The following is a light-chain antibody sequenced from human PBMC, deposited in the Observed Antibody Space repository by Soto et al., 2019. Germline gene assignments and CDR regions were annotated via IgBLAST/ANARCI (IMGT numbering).Light chain of an antibody. Sequence: EILMTQSPVTLSVSPGGRATLSCRASQSISDTFAWYQQKPGQAPRLLIHGASTRAPGFPARFSGSGSGTDFTLTISSLQSEDFAVYYCQQYNDWPWTFGQGTKVDIK. CDR1: QSISDT. CDR2: GAS. V-gene: IGKV3-15*01. J-gene: IGKJ1*01. CDR3: QQYNDWPWT.